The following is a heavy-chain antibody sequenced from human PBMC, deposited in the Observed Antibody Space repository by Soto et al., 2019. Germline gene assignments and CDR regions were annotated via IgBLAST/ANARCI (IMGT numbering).Heavy chain of an antibody. CDR1: GYSFTTYW. CDR2: IYPGDSDT. D-gene: IGHD3-16*01. J-gene: IGHJ4*02. V-gene: IGHV5-51*01. Sequence: GESLKISCKGSGYSFTTYWIGWVRQMPGKGLEWMGIIYPGDSDTRYSPSFQGQVTISADKSISTAYLHWSSLKASDTAMYYCARGGFSFGFRWEQNGEMGGSGDYWGQGTLVTVSS. CDR3: ARGGFSFGFRWEQNGEMGGSGDY.